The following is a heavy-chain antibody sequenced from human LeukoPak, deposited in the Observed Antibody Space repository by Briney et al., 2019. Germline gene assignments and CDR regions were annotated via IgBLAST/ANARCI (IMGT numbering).Heavy chain of an antibody. CDR3: AKGGILTGYQFDY. CDR1: GFTFSSYG. Sequence: GRSLRLSCAASGFTFSSYGMHWVRQAPGKGLEWVAVISYDGSNKYYADSVQGRFTISRDNSKNTLYLQMNSLRAEDTAVYYCAKGGILTGYQFDYWGQGTLVTVSS. CDR2: ISYDGSNK. J-gene: IGHJ4*02. V-gene: IGHV3-30*18. D-gene: IGHD3-9*01.